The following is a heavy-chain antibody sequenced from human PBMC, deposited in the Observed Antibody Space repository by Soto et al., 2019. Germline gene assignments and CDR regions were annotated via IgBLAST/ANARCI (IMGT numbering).Heavy chain of an antibody. V-gene: IGHV3-23*01. J-gene: IGHJ4*02. CDR3: AKYYYDSSGLSGPRDY. CDR2: ISGSGGST. CDR1: GFTFSSYA. D-gene: IGHD3-22*01. Sequence: GGSLRLSCAASGFTFSSYAMIWVRQAPGRGLEWVSAISGSGGSTYYADSVKGRFTISRDNSKNTMYLQMNSLRAEDTAVYYCAKYYYDSSGLSGPRDYWGQGTLVPVSS.